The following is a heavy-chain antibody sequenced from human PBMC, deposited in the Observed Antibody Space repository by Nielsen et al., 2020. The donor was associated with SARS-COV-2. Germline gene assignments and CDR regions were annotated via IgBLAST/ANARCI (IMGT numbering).Heavy chain of an antibody. CDR1: GGTFSSDA. CDR3: ARPITNNYYYYYMDV. Sequence: SVKVSCKASGGTFSSDAFSWVRQAPGQGLEWVGGIIIIFDTANYAQKFQGRVTMTIDTSTSTAYMELRSLRSDDTAVYYCARPITNNYYYYYMDVWGKGTTVTVS. CDR2: IIIIFDTA. J-gene: IGHJ6*03. V-gene: IGHV1-69*05.